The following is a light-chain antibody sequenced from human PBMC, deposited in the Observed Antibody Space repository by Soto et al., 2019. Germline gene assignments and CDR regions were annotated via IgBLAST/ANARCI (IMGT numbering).Light chain of an antibody. V-gene: IGKV3-20*01. CDR3: HQCVSSPLT. Sequence: EIVLTQSPGTLSLSPGERATLSCRASQSVSSSYLAWYQQKPGQAPRLLIYGASSRATGIPDRFSGSGSGTDFTLTISRLEPEDFAVYYCHQCVSSPLTFGGGTKVEIK. J-gene: IGKJ4*01. CDR2: GAS. CDR1: QSVSSSY.